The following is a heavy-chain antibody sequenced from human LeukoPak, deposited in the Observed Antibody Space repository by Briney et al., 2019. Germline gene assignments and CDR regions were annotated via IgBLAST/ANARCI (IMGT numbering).Heavy chain of an antibody. CDR3: AKSVVVVTFRFDD. J-gene: IGHJ4*02. CDR2: INGGGGNT. Sequence: PGGSLRLSCVGSGFTFRSHAMSWVRQAPGKGLEWVSAINGGGGNTYYADSVKGRFTVSRDNSKNMVYLQMNSLRADDTAVYYCAKSVVVVTFRFDDWGQGALVTVSS. V-gene: IGHV3-23*01. CDR1: GFTFRSHA. D-gene: IGHD2-15*01.